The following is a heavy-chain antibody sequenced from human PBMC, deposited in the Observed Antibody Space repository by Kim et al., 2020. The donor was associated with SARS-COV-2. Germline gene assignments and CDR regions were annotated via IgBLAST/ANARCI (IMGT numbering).Heavy chain of an antibody. CDR2: IWYDGSNK. V-gene: IGHV3-33*01. CDR1: GFTFSSYG. D-gene: IGHD3-10*01. CDR3: ARDVGSGSYTGPNY. J-gene: IGHJ4*02. Sequence: GGSLRLSCAASGFTFSSYGMHWVRQAPGKGLEWVAVIWYDGSNKYYADSVKGRFTISRDNSKNTLYLQMNSLRAEDTAVYYCARDVGSGSYTGPNYWGQGTLVTVSS.